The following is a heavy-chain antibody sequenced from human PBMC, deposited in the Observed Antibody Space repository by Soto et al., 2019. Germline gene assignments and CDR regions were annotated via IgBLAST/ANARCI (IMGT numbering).Heavy chain of an antibody. J-gene: IGHJ4*02. Sequence: GGSLRLSCTASGIIFSNTWINWVRQAPGKGLEWVGRIKSNTDGGTTDYATPVKGRLALSRDDSQNTLYLQMTGLKAEDTAVYYCATDPPRNYYDNNGQMGNWGQGTLVTVSS. CDR2: IKSNTDGGTT. CDR3: ATDPPRNYYDNNGQMGN. D-gene: IGHD3-22*01. CDR1: GIIFSNTW. V-gene: IGHV3-15*01.